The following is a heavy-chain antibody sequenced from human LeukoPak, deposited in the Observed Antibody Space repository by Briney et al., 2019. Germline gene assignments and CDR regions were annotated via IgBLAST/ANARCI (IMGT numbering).Heavy chain of an antibody. CDR3: ARSSNNWNNASDI. D-gene: IGHD1-20*01. CDR1: GYSFTSYW. V-gene: IGHV5-51*01. CDR2: IYPGDSDT. J-gene: IGHJ3*02. Sequence: GESLKISCKGSGYSFTSYWIGWVRQMPGKGLEWMGIIYPGDSDTRYSPSFQGQVTISADKSISTAYLQWSSLKASDTAMYYCARSSNNWNNASDIWGQGTMVTVSS.